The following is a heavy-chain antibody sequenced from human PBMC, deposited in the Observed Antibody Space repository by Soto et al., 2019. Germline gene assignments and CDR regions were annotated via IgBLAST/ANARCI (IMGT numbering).Heavy chain of an antibody. V-gene: IGHV1-69*01. J-gene: IGHJ4*02. CDR3: AGDGGRHSGGIDY. CDR2: IIPIFGTA. CDR1: GGTFSSYS. D-gene: IGHD1-26*01. Sequence: QVQLVQSGAEVKKPGSSVKVSCKASGGTFSSYSINWVRQAPGQGLEWMGEIIPIFGTANYAQKFQGRVTITADEATSTAYMELSSLGSEDTAVYYGAGDGGRHSGGIDYWGQGTLVTVSS.